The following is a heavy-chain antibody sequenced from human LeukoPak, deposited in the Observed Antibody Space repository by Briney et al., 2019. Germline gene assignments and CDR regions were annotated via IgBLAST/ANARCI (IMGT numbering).Heavy chain of an antibody. V-gene: IGHV3-23*01. J-gene: IGHJ4*02. CDR3: AKGQWLRPFDY. CDR2: ISDSGGSS. D-gene: IGHD5-12*01. Sequence: PGGSLRLSCAASGFTFSSYAMSWVRQAPGKGLEWVSAISDSGGSSWYADSVRGRSTISRDNSKNTVYLQMQSLRAEDTAVYYCAKGQWLRPFDYWGQGTLVTVSS. CDR1: GFTFSSYA.